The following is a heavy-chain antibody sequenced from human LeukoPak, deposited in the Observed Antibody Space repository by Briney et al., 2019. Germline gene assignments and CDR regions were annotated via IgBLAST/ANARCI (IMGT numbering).Heavy chain of an antibody. J-gene: IGHJ4*02. CDR3: ARSGGSGWDEGFDY. CDR2: IYLGDSDT. Sequence: GESLQISCEGSGYIFSSYWIAWVRQVPGKGLEWMGIIYLGDSDTRYSPSFQGQVTISADKSISTAYLQWSSLKASDTATYYCARSGGSGWDEGFDYWGQGTLVTVSS. CDR1: GYIFSSYW. V-gene: IGHV5-51*01. D-gene: IGHD6-19*01.